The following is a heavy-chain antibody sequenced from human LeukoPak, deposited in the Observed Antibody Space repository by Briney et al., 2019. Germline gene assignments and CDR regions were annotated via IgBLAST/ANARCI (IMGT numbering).Heavy chain of an antibody. CDR2: IYYSGST. CDR3: ARDSRHYYYYYMDV. D-gene: IGHD3-22*01. J-gene: IGHJ6*03. Sequence: PSQTLSLTCTVSGGSISSGDSYWSWIRQPPGKGLEWIGYIYYSGSTYYNPSLKSRVTISVDTSKNQFSLKLSSVTAADTAVYYCARDSRHYYYYYMDVWGKGTTVTVSS. CDR1: GGSISSGDSY. V-gene: IGHV4-30-4*08.